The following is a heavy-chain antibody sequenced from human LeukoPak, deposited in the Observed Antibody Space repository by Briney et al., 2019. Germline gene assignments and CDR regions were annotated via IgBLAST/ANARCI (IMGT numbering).Heavy chain of an antibody. V-gene: IGHV1-2*02. CDR1: GYTFTGYY. D-gene: IGHD6-13*01. J-gene: IGHJ4*02. CDR3: TRGSSSPVPYFDY. Sequence: ASVKVSCKASGYTFTGYYMHWVRQAPGQGLEWMGWINPNNGGTSYAQKFQGRVTMTRDTSITTAYMELPSLTSDDTAVYYCTRGSSSPVPYFDYWGQGTLVTVSS. CDR2: INPNNGGT.